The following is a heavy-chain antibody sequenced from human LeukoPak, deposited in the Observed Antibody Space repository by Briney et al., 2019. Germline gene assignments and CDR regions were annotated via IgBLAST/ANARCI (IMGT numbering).Heavy chain of an antibody. CDR3: AREPVAGTGRLDY. V-gene: IGHV1-18*01. Sequence: ASVKVSCKASGYIFTSYDINWVRQATGQGLEWMGWISAYNGNTNYAQKLQGRVTMTTDTSTSTAYMELRSLRSDDTAVYYCAREPVAGTGRLDYWGQGTLVTVSS. CDR2: ISAYNGNT. CDR1: GYIFTSYD. D-gene: IGHD6-19*01. J-gene: IGHJ4*02.